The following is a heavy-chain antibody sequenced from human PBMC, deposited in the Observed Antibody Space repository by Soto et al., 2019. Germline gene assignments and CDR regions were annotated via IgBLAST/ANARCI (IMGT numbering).Heavy chain of an antibody. D-gene: IGHD6-19*01. Sequence: PSETLSLTCAVYGGSFSGYYWSWIRQPPGKGLEWIGEINHSGSTNYNPSLKSRVTISVDTSKNQFSLKLSSVTAADTAVYYCASSAIAVDNRILDPWGQGTLVTVS. J-gene: IGHJ5*02. CDR3: ASSAIAVDNRILDP. V-gene: IGHV4-34*01. CDR2: INHSGST. CDR1: GGSFSGYY.